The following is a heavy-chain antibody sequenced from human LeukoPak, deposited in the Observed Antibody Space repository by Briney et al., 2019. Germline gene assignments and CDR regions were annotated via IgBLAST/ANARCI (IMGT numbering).Heavy chain of an antibody. CDR3: ARKGGYGLDFDY. V-gene: IGHV3-48*03. J-gene: IGHJ4*02. Sequence: GGSLRLSCAASGFTFRSYEMNWGRQAPGKGVERVSYISNTGSTIYYAEFVNARFTISRDNANKSLYLQMSSLRAKDTAVYYCARKGGYGLDFDYWGQGALVTVSS. CDR2: ISNTGSTI. CDR1: GFTFRSYE. D-gene: IGHD5-18*01.